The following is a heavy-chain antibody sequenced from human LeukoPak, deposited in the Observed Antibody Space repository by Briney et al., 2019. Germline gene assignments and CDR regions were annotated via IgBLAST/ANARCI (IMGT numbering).Heavy chain of an antibody. V-gene: IGHV1-18*01. Sequence: ASVKVSFKASGYTFTSYGISWVRQAPGQGLEWMGWISAYNGNTNYAQKLRGRVTMTTDTSTSTAYMELRSLRSDDTAVYYCARDGRYYYDSSGYYDAFDIWGQGTMVTVSS. CDR1: GYTFTSYG. J-gene: IGHJ3*02. D-gene: IGHD3-22*01. CDR3: ARDGRYYYDSSGYYDAFDI. CDR2: ISAYNGNT.